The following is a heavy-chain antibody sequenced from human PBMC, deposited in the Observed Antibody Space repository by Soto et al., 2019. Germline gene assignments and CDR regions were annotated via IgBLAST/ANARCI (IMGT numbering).Heavy chain of an antibody. V-gene: IGHV3-30-3*01. CDR2: ISYDGSNK. Sequence: VGSLRLSCAASGFTFSSYAMHWVRQAPGKGLEWVAVISYDGSNKYYADSVKGRFTISRDNSKNTLYLQMNSLRAEDTAVYYCAGGTSRYSSSWYVYYYYGMDVWGQGTTVTVSS. J-gene: IGHJ6*02. CDR3: AGGTSRYSSSWYVYYYYGMDV. CDR1: GFTFSSYA. D-gene: IGHD6-13*01.